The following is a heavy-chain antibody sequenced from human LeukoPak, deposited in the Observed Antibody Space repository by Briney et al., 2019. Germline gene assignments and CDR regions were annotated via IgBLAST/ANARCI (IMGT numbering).Heavy chain of an antibody. CDR3: ARRAAGAVAGEFDY. J-gene: IGHJ4*02. D-gene: IGHD6-19*01. CDR2: IYYSGIT. CDR1: GGSISSSSYY. Sequence: SETLSLTCTVSGGSISSSSYYWAWIRQPPGKGLEWIGSIYYSGITYYNPSLKSRVTISVDTSKNQFSLKLTSVTAADTAVYYRARRAAGAVAGEFDYWGQGTLVSVSS. V-gene: IGHV4-39*01.